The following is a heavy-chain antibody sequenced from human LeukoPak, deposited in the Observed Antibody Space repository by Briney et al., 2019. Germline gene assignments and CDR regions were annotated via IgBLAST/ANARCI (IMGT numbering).Heavy chain of an antibody. CDR2: INEDGSEK. D-gene: IGHD3-22*01. Sequence: GGSLRLSCAASGFTFSRNWMSWVRQAPGKGLEWVANINEDGSEKNYVDSVKGRFTISRDNAKNSLYLQMNSLRAEDTAVYYCASHYYDSSGPGWYWGQGTLVTVSS. CDR1: GFTFSRNW. CDR3: ASHYYDSSGPGWY. V-gene: IGHV3-7*01. J-gene: IGHJ4*02.